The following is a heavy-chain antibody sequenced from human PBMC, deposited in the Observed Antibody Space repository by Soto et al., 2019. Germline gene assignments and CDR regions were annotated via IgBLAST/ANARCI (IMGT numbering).Heavy chain of an antibody. CDR1: GFTFSNYS. CDR2: ISSTSKYI. J-gene: IGHJ5*01. CDR3: ARGLSSGWFDY. D-gene: IGHD6-19*01. Sequence: EVQLVESGGGLVKPGGSLRVSCAASGFTFSNYSMNWVRQAPGKGLEWVSSISSTSKYIYYADSVKGRFTISRDNVKKSLDLQMNSLRAGATAVYYCARGLSSGWFDYWGQGTLVTVSA. V-gene: IGHV3-21*01.